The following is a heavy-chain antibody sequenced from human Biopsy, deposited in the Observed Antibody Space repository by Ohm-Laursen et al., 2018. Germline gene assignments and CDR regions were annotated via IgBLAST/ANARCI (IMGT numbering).Heavy chain of an antibody. J-gene: IGHJ1*01. CDR3: ARGSNEYSSLYFPH. CDR1: GGSFTGHY. D-gene: IGHD4-11*01. CDR2: ISHTGYT. V-gene: IGHV4-59*11. Sequence: SDTLSLTCTVSGGSFTGHYWTWIRQPPGKGLVWIGHISHTGYTSYKSSLKSRVTISLDTPRKHFSLRLTSLAAADTAVYYCARGSNEYSSLYFPHWGQGTLVTVSS.